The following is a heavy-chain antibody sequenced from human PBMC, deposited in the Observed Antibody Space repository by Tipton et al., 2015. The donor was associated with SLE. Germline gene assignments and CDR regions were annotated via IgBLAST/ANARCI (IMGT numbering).Heavy chain of an antibody. Sequence: QLVQSGPEVKKPGASVKVSCKASGYTFTTYGISWVRQAPGQGLEWMGGIIPIFGTANYAQKFQGRVTITTDESTSTAYMELSSLRSEDTAVYYCARDLETGLSAFETWGQGTMVTVSS. CDR2: IIPIFGTA. CDR3: ARDLETGLSAFET. V-gene: IGHV1-69*05. CDR1: GYTFTTYG. D-gene: IGHD1-14*01. J-gene: IGHJ3*02.